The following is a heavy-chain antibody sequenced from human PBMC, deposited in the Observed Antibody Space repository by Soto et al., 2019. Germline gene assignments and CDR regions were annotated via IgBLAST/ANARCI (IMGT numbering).Heavy chain of an antibody. Sequence: GGSRRLSCAPSGFTPSSYAMSWVRQAPGKGLEWVSGISRSRGRTYYADSVKGGLTISRDNYKNTLYLQMNSLRGEGTPVYYCAKDFRSRWLPSPHFADYWGQGTRGTVS. CDR3: AKDFRSRWLPSPHFADY. V-gene: IGHV3-23*01. J-gene: IGHJ4*02. D-gene: IGHD5-12*01. CDR1: GFTPSSYA. CDR2: ISRSRGRT.